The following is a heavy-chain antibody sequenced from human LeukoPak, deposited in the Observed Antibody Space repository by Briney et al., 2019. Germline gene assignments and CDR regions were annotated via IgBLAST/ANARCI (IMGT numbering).Heavy chain of an antibody. CDR3: ARDHSLDY. V-gene: IGHV3-74*01. CDR1: GFTFNNYW. Sequence: GGSLRLSCAASGFTFNNYWIHWVRQVPGKGLVWVSRINNDGSSASYVDSVKGRFTISRDNAKNSLYLQMNSLRAEDTAVYYCARDHSLDYWGQGTLVTVSS. J-gene: IGHJ4*02. CDR2: INNDGSSA.